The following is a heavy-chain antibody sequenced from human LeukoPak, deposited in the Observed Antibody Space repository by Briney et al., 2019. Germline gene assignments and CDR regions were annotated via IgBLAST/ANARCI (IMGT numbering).Heavy chain of an antibody. Sequence: GGSLRLSCAASGFIFDDYAMHWVRQAPGKGLEWVSLISWDGGSTYYADSVKGRFTISRDNSKNSLYLQMNSLRAEDTALYYCAKLSAPLDYYDSSGYRPYMDVWGKGTTVTVSS. CDR3: AKLSAPLDYYDSSGYRPYMDV. V-gene: IGHV3-43D*03. CDR1: GFIFDDYA. D-gene: IGHD3-22*01. J-gene: IGHJ6*03. CDR2: ISWDGGST.